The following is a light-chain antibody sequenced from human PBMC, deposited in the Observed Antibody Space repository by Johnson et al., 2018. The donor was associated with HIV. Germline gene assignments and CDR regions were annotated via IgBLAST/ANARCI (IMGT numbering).Light chain of an antibody. V-gene: IGLV1-51*02. CDR3: GTWDSSLSAGEV. Sequence: QLVLTQPPSVSAAPGQKVTISCSGSSSNIGNNYVSWYQQFPGTAPKLLIYENNKRPSGIPDRFSGSKSGTSATLGITGLQTGDEADYYCGTWDSSLSAGEVFGTGTKVTVL. CDR2: ENN. CDR1: SSNIGNNY. J-gene: IGLJ1*01.